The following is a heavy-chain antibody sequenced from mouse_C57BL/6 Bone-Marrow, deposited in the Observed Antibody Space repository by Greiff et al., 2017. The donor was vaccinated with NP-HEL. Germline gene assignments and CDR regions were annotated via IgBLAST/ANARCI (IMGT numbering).Heavy chain of an antibody. J-gene: IGHJ1*03. Sequence: EVQLVESEGGLVQPGSSMKLSCTASGFTFSDYYMAWVRQVPEKGLEWVANINYDGSSTYYLDSLKSRFIISRDNAKNILYLQMSSLKSEVTATYYCAREGDGSSPYWYFDVWGTGTTVTVSS. V-gene: IGHV5-16*01. CDR3: AREGDGSSPYWYFDV. CDR1: GFTFSDYY. D-gene: IGHD1-1*01. CDR2: INYDGSST.